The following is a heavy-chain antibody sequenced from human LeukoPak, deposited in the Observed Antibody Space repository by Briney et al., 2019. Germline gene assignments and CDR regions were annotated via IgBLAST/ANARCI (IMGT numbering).Heavy chain of an antibody. Sequence: SVKVSCKSSGATFSSYAISWVRQAPGQGLEWKGGIIPSFGTANYAPKFKGRVTITADESTSTAYMELSSLRSEDTAVYYCARDLGLNYDFWSGPKDYWGQGTLVTVSS. D-gene: IGHD3-3*01. CDR3: ARDLGLNYDFWSGPKDY. CDR2: IIPSFGTA. J-gene: IGHJ4*02. CDR1: GATFSSYA. V-gene: IGHV1-69*13.